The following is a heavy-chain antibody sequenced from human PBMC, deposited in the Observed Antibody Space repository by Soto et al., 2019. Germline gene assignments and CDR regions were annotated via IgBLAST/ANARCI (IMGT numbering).Heavy chain of an antibody. CDR3: ARRRMDYGDFMPYYYYYMDV. J-gene: IGHJ6*03. CDR1: GGSISSYY. V-gene: IGHV4-59*08. Sequence: TLSLTCTVSGGSISSYYWSWIRQPPGKGLEWIGYIYYSGSTNYNPSLKSRVTISVDTSKNQFSLKLSSVTAADTAVYYCARRRMDYGDFMPYYYYYMDVWGKGTTVTVSS. D-gene: IGHD4-17*01. CDR2: IYYSGST.